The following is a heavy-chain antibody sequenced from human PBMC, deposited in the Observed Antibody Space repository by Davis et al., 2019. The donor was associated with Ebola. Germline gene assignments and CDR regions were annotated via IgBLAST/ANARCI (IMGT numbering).Heavy chain of an antibody. CDR3: ARRITMISAFDY. Sequence: GESLKISCAASGFTFSSYSMNWVRQAPGKGLEWVSSISSSSSYIYYADSVKGRFTISRDNAKNSLYLQMNSLRAEDTAVYYCARRITMISAFDYWGQGTLVTVSS. J-gene: IGHJ4*02. CDR2: ISSSSSYI. CDR1: GFTFSSYS. D-gene: IGHD3-22*01. V-gene: IGHV3-21*04.